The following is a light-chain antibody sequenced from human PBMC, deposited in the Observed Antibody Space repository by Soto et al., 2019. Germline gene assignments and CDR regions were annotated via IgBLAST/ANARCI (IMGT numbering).Light chain of an antibody. V-gene: IGLV2-11*01. CDR1: SSDVGGYNY. Sequence: QSVLTQPRSVSGSPGQSVTISCTGTSSDVGGYNYVSWYQQHPGKAPKLMIYDVSKRPSGVPDRFSGSKSGNTASLTISGLQAEDVADYYCCSYAGSYTGVFGTGTKVTVL. J-gene: IGLJ1*01. CDR2: DVS. CDR3: CSYAGSYTGV.